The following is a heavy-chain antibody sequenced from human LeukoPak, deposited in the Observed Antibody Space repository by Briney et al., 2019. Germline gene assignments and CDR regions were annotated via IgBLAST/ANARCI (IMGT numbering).Heavy chain of an antibody. CDR2: IYSGGST. J-gene: IGHJ3*02. CDR1: GSIVSSNY. D-gene: IGHD5-12*01. V-gene: IGHV3-53*04. CDR3: ARGGYSGYDRDAFDI. Sequence: GGSLRLSCAASGSIVSSNYMSWVRQAPGKGLEWVSAIYSGGSTYYADSVKGRFTISTNNSKNTLYLQMNSLRAEDTAVYYCARGGYSGYDRDAFDIWGQGTMVTVSS.